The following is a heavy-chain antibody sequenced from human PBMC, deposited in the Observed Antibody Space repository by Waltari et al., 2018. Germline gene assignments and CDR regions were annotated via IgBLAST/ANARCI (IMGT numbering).Heavy chain of an antibody. J-gene: IGHJ4*02. CDR1: GGSFSGYY. Sequence: QVQLQQWGAGLLKPSETLSLPCAVYGGSFSGYYWSWIRQAPGKGLEWIGGINHSGSTNYNPSLKSRVTISVDTSENQFSLKLSSVTAADTAVYYCAREYILVWFGELLPYYFDYWGQGTLVTVSS. V-gene: IGHV4-34*01. CDR2: INHSGST. D-gene: IGHD3-10*01. CDR3: AREYILVWFGELLPYYFDY.